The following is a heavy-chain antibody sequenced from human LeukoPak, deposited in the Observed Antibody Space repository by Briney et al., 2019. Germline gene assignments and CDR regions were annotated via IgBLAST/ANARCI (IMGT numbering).Heavy chain of an antibody. D-gene: IGHD3-22*01. V-gene: IGHV4-59*01. CDR1: GGSISSYY. J-gene: IGHJ5*02. CDR2: IYYSGST. Sequence: SETLSLTCTVSGGSISSYYWSWIRQPPGKGLEWIGYIYYSGSTNYNPSLKSRVTISVDTSKNQFSLKLSSVTAADTAVYYCARAYYYDSSGYFGPGFDPWGQGTLVTVSS. CDR3: ARAYYYDSSGYFGPGFDP.